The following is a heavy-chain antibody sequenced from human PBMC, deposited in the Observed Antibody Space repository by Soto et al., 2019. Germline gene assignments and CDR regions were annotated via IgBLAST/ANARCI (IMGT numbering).Heavy chain of an antibody. Sequence: QVQLVQSGGGVVQPGRSLRLSCAASGFSFSSHGMHWVRQAPGKGPEWVAVIWYDGSNKYYADSVRGRFIISRDNAKNTLYLQMNSLRVEDTAVYYCARWGPDKTSDHWGQGVLVTVSS. CDR2: IWYDGSNK. J-gene: IGHJ4*02. D-gene: IGHD3-16*01. V-gene: IGHV3-33*01. CDR1: GFSFSSHG. CDR3: ARWGPDKTSDH.